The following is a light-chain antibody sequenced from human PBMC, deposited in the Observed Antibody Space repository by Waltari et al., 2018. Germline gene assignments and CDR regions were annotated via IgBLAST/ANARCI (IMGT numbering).Light chain of an antibody. V-gene: IGLV2-23*01. CDR2: EGS. J-gene: IGLJ1*01. Sequence: HSALTQPASVSGSPGQSITISCTGASSDVGSYNLVSWYQQYPGKAPKLIIYEGSKRPPGVSNRFSGSKSGNTGSLTLSGLQVEDEADYYCCSFAGSNTYVLGTGTKVSVL. CDR3: CSFAGSNTYV. CDR1: SSDVGSYNL.